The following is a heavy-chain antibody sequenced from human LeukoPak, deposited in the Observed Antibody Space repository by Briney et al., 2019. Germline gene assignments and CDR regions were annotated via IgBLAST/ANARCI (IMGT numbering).Heavy chain of an antibody. CDR3: ARGGGYCTNGVCYTAIAHYYFDY. V-gene: IGHV1-18*01. D-gene: IGHD2-8*01. CDR1: GYTFTSYG. J-gene: IGHJ4*02. Sequence: GASVKVSCKASGYTFTSYGISWVRQAPGQGLEWVGWISAYNGNTNYAQKLQGRVTMTTDTSTSTAYMELRSLRSDDTAVYYCARGGGYCTNGVCYTAIAHYYFDYWGQGTLVTVSS. CDR2: ISAYNGNT.